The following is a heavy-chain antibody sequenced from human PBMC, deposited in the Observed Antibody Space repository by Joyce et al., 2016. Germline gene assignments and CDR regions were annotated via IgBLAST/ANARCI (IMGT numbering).Heavy chain of an antibody. CDR1: GFTFSNYW. V-gene: IGHV3-74*03. CDR3: ERGRYCTDGSCGGITED. CDR2: IHGDVNTI. D-gene: IGHD2-15*01. J-gene: IGHJ4*02. Sequence: EVQLVESGGGLVQPGGSLRLSCAASGFTFSNYWMHWVRQVPGTGLVWVKRIHGDVNTITYADAVKGRFTISRDNARDALYLRMNSLRAEDTAVYYCERGRYCTDGSCGGITEDWGLGTLVSVSS.